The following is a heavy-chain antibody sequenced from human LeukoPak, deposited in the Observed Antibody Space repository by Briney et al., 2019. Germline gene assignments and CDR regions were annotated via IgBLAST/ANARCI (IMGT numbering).Heavy chain of an antibody. Sequence: GGSLRLSCAASGFTFSNSVMHWVRQAPDKGLEWVALISTDGSDKQFSDSVKGRFTISRDTSKNTLYLQMDSLRSEDTALYYCAREGHSSGRAGSFDYWGQGTLVTVSS. CDR3: AREGHSSGRAGSFDY. CDR2: ISTDGSDK. J-gene: IGHJ4*02. V-gene: IGHV3-30*04. D-gene: IGHD3-22*01. CDR1: GFTFSNSV.